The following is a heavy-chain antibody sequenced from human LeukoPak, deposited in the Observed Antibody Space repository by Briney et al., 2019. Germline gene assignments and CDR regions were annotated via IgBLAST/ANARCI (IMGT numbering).Heavy chain of an antibody. CDR2: ISDDGSYT. CDR3: ASFGISWRSSY. D-gene: IGHD2-21*01. CDR1: GFSFSSHW. Sequence: GGSLRLSCAAPGFSFSSHWVHWVRQAPGKGLVWVSRISDDGSYTSNVDSVKGRFTTSRDNVNNMLYLHMNSLRAEDTAVYYCASFGISWRSSYWGQGTLVTVSS. J-gene: IGHJ4*02. V-gene: IGHV3-74*01.